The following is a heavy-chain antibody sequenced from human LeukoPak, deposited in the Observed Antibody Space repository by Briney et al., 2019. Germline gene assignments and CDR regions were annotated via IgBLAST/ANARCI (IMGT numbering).Heavy chain of an antibody. Sequence: GASVTVSCRTSGYTFTTYYVHWVRQAPGQGLEWMGVINPSGGSASYAHNFQGRVAMTRDTSTSTVDMELSSLISDDTAIYYCARAIERGRRFDYWGQGTLVTVSS. CDR1: GYTFTTYY. V-gene: IGHV1-46*01. D-gene: IGHD5-24*01. J-gene: IGHJ4*02. CDR3: ARAIERGRRFDY. CDR2: INPSGGSA.